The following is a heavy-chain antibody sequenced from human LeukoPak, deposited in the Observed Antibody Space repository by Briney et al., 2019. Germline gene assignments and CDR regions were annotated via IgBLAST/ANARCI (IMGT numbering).Heavy chain of an antibody. V-gene: IGHV3-23*01. D-gene: IGHD3-10*01. CDR3: GKVSPRDGDYFDY. Sequence: PGGSLRLSCAASGFTFSSYGMSWVRQAPGRGLEWVSAISGSSGSTYYADSVKGRFTISRDNSKNTLYLQMNSLRAEDTAVYYCGKVSPRDGDYFDYWGQGTLVTVSS. CDR1: GFTFSSYG. J-gene: IGHJ4*02. CDR2: ISGSSGST.